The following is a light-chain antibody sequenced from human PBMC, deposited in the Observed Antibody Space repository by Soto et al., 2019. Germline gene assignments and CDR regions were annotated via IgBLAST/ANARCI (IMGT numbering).Light chain of an antibody. CDR3: QQYGSSPT. J-gene: IGKJ1*01. CDR1: QSVSSSY. Sequence: EIVLTQSPGTLSLSPGERATLSCRSSQSVSSSYLAWYQQKPGQAPRLLIHDVSSRATGIPDRFSGSGSGTDFTLTISRLEPEDFAVYYCQQYGSSPTFGQGTKVEIK. CDR2: DVS. V-gene: IGKV3-20*01.